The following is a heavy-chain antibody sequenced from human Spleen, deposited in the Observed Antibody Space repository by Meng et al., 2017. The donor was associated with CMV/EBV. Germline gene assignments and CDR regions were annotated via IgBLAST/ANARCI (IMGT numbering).Heavy chain of an antibody. CDR3: ARDRNVLRYFDWFAY. CDR2: INTDGSST. Sequence: SGFSFSSDWMHWVRQAPGGGLVWISRINTDGSSTSYADSVKGRFTISRDNAKNTVYLQMNSLRAEDTAVYYCARDRNVLRYFDWFAYWGQGTLVTVSS. V-gene: IGHV3-74*01. D-gene: IGHD3-9*01. J-gene: IGHJ5*01. CDR1: GFSFSSDW.